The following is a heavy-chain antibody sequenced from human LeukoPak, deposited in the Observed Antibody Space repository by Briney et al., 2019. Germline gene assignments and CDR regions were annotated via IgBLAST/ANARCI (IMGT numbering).Heavy chain of an antibody. CDR3: AKSMGVLTGYFFDY. D-gene: IGHD3-9*01. V-gene: IGHV3-23*01. CDR2: VGIAGDT. Sequence: GGSLRLSCAASGFTFNNYEMHWVRQTAGKGLEWVSAVGIAGDTFYADSVKGRFTISRDNSKNTLYLQMNSLRAEDTAVYYCAKSMGVLTGYFFDYWGQGTLVTVSS. CDR1: GFTFNNYE. J-gene: IGHJ4*02.